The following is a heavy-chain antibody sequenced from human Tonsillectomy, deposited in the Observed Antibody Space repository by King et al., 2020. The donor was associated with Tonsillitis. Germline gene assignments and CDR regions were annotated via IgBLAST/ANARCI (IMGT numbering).Heavy chain of an antibody. CDR2: INGEGSII. D-gene: IGHD1-1*01. CDR1: GFTLSSHW. CDR3: ASELGKAD. Sequence: VQLVESGGGLVQPGGSLRLSCAASGFTLSSHWMHWVRQASGKGLVWVSGINGEGSIINYADPVKGRFTISRDTARNSLYLQMNSLRAEDTAVYYCASELGKADGGKGTRATVSS. V-gene: IGHV3-74*01. J-gene: IGHJ4*02.